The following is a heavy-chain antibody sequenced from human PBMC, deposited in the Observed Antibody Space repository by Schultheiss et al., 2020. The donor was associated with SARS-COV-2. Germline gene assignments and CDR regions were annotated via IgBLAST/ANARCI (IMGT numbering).Heavy chain of an antibody. Sequence: GESLKISCAASGFTFSSYGMHWVRQAPGKGLEWVSRINSDGSSTSYADSVKGRFTISRDNAKNTLYLQMNSLRAEDTAVYYCARAVAMLQHAFDIWGQGTMVTVSS. J-gene: IGHJ3*02. CDR2: INSDGSST. CDR1: GFTFSSYG. D-gene: IGHD2-2*01. CDR3: ARAVAMLQHAFDI. V-gene: IGHV3-74*01.